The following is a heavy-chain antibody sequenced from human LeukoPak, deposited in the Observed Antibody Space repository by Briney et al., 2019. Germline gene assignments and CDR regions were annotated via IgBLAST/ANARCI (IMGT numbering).Heavy chain of an antibody. Sequence: GRSLRLSCAASGFTFGSYAMHWVRQAPGKGLEWVAVISYDGSNKYYADSVKGRFTISRDNSKNTLYLQMNSLRAEDTAVYYCASFQKTFDYWGQGTLVTVSS. CDR2: ISYDGSNK. V-gene: IGHV3-30-3*01. CDR1: GFTFGSYA. CDR3: ASFQKTFDY. J-gene: IGHJ4*02.